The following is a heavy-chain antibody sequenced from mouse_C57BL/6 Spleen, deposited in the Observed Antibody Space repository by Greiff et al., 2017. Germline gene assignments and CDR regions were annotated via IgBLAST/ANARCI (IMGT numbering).Heavy chain of an antibody. CDR3: AREIYFDV. Sequence: EVQLQESGPGLVKPSQSLSLTCSVTGYSITSGYYWNWIRQFPGNKLEWMGYISYDGSNNYNPSLKNRISITRDTSKNQFFLKLNSVTTEDTATYYCAREIYFDVWGTGTTVTVSS. J-gene: IGHJ1*03. CDR2: ISYDGSN. V-gene: IGHV3-6*01. CDR1: GYSITSGYY.